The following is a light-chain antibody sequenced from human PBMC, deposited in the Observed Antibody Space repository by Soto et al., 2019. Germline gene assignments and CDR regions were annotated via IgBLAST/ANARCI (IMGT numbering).Light chain of an antibody. Sequence: VVLTQSPGTLSLSPGERATLSCRASQSVGRRYLAWYQQKPGQAPRLLIYDTSDRASDIPDRFSGGGSETDFSLTSSRLVPEDSAVYYCQHQVTFGGGTKVEIK. CDR3: QHQVT. CDR1: QSVGRRY. V-gene: IGKV3-20*01. CDR2: DTS. J-gene: IGKJ4*01.